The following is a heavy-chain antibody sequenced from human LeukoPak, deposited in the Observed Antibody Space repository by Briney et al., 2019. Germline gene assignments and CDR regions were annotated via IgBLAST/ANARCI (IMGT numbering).Heavy chain of an antibody. CDR1: GFTFSSYA. Sequence: GGSLRLSCAASGFTFSSYAMSWVRQAPGKGLEWVSGISGSGGSTYYADSVKGRFTISRDNSKNTLYLQMNSLRAEDTAVYYCAKDGGARRAAAGTSYNWGQGTLVTVSS. D-gene: IGHD6-13*01. V-gene: IGHV3-23*01. CDR3: AKDGGARRAAAGTSYN. CDR2: ISGSGGST. J-gene: IGHJ4*02.